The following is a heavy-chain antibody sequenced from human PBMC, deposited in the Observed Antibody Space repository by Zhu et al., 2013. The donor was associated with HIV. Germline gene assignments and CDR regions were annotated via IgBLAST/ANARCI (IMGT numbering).Heavy chain of an antibody. CDR1: GYTFTSYA. Sequence: QVQLVQSGAEVKKPGASVKVSCKASGYTFTSYAMHWVRQAPGQRLEWMGWINAGNGNTKYSQKFQGRVTITRDTSASTAYMELSSLRSEDTAVYYCASEANSGWYYYGMDVWGQGTTVTVSS. CDR2: INAGNGNT. CDR3: ASEANSGWYYYGMDV. V-gene: IGHV1-3*01. D-gene: IGHD6-19*01. J-gene: IGHJ6*02.